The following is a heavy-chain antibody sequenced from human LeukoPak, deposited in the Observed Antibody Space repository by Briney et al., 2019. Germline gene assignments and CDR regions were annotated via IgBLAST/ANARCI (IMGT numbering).Heavy chain of an antibody. D-gene: IGHD1-1*01. CDR2: ISGSGGRT. CDR3: AKDLGYSDFDY. CDR1: GFTFSSYA. Sequence: TGGSLRLSCAASGFTFSSYAMTWVRQAPGKGLEWVSTISGSGGRTYYADSVKGRFTISRDNSKNTLYLQMNSLRAEDTAVYYCAKDLGYSDFDYWGQGTLATVSS. J-gene: IGHJ4*02. V-gene: IGHV3-23*01.